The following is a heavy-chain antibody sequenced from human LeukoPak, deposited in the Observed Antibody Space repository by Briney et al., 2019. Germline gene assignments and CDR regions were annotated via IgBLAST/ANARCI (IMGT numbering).Heavy chain of an antibody. Sequence: PSETPSLTCAVYGGSFSGYYWSWIRQPPGKGLEWIGEINHSGSTNYNPSLKSRVTISVDTSKNQFSLKLSSVTAADTAVYYCASMRGALDRLDFDIDYWGQGTLVTVSS. CDR1: GGSFSGYY. V-gene: IGHV4-34*01. CDR3: ASMRGALDRLDFDIDY. J-gene: IGHJ4*02. D-gene: IGHD3-16*01. CDR2: INHSGST.